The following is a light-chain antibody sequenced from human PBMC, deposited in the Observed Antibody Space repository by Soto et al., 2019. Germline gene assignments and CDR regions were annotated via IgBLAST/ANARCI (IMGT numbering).Light chain of an antibody. CDR3: KQYNNWWT. V-gene: IGKV3-15*01. CDR2: GAS. Sequence: EIVMTQSPATLSVSPGDRATLSCRASQSVSNNLAWYQKKPGQAPRLLIYGASTRATGIPARFSGSGSGTEFTLTISSLQSEDFAFYYCKQYNNWWTFGQGIRVEIK. CDR1: QSVSNN. J-gene: IGKJ1*01.